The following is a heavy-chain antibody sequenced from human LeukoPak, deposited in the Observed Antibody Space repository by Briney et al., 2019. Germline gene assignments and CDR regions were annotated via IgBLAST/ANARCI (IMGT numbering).Heavy chain of an antibody. CDR3: ARVRRITMVRGVIGGAFDI. J-gene: IGHJ3*02. CDR2: ISGSGGST. Sequence: GGSLRLSCAASGFTSSSYAMSWVRQAPGKGLEWVSAISGSGGSTYYADSVKGRFTISRDNAKNSLYLQMNSLRAEDTAVYYCARVRRITMVRGVIGGAFDIWGQGTMVTVSS. V-gene: IGHV3-23*01. CDR1: GFTSSSYA. D-gene: IGHD3-10*01.